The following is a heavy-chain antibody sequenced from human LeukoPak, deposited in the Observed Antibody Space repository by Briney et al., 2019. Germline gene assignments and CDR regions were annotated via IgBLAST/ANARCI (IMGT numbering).Heavy chain of an antibody. CDR3: AGDSSYGDYAGY. J-gene: IGHJ4*02. CDR2: INPNSRGT. CDR1: GYTFTDYY. D-gene: IGHD4-17*01. V-gene: IGHV1-2*02. Sequence: RASVKVSCKTSGYTFTDYYMYWVRQAPGQGFEWMGWINPNSRGTNYAEKFQGRVTMTRDTSISTAYMELSRLRSDDTAGYYCAGDSSYGDYAGYWGQGTLVTVSS.